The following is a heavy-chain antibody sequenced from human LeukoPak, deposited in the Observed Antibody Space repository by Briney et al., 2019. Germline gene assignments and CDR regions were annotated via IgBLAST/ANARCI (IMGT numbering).Heavy chain of an antibody. J-gene: IGHJ2*01. CDR2: IAYSGST. V-gene: IGHV4-59*08. CDR3: ARLRTASCYCDL. Sequence: SETLSLTCTVSGGSIIYYYWSWIRQPPGKGLEWIGYIAYSGSTNYNPSLKSRVTISVDTSKNHFSLKLSSVTAADTAVYYCARLRTASCYCDLWGRGTLVTVSS. CDR1: GGSIIYYY.